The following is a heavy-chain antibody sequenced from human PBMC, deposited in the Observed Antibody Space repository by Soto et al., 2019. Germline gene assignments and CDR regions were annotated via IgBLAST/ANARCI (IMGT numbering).Heavy chain of an antibody. CDR2: VNPNGGST. J-gene: IGHJ4*02. V-gene: IGHV1-46*01. D-gene: IGHD6-6*01. Sequence: QVQLVQSGAEVKEPGASVKISCKGSGYTFTNFYIHWVRQAPGQGLEWMGIVNPNGGSTNYAQNFKGRITISRDTSTSTVYMDLSSLRSEDTAVYYCAGGLASGDYWGQGTLVTVSS. CDR1: GYTFTNFY. CDR3: AGGLASGDY.